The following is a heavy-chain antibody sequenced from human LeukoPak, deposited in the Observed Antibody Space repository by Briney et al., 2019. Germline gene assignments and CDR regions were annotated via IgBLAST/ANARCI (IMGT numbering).Heavy chain of an antibody. CDR3: AKGFPQEQFYVSYYYYYYGMDV. Sequence: GRSLRLSCAASGFTFSSYGMHWVRQAPGKGLEWVAVISYDGSNKYYADSVKGRFTISRDNSKNTLYLQMNSLRAEDTTVYYCAKGFPQEQFYVSYYYYYYGMDVWGQGTTVTVSS. D-gene: IGHD5/OR15-5a*01. CDR1: GFTFSSYG. CDR2: ISYDGSNK. V-gene: IGHV3-30*18. J-gene: IGHJ6*02.